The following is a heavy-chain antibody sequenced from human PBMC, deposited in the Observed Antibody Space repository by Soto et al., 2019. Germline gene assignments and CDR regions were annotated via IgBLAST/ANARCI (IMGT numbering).Heavy chain of an antibody. Sequence: PGGSLRLSCAASGFTFNTYDMHWVRQAPGKGLEWVAMISFDSRDQYYADSFKGRFTISRDNSENTVYLQMNSLRVDDTGVFFCARAQAIYGSRDWYLGVCGRGTMVTV. D-gene: IGHD2-21*01. CDR1: GFTFNTYD. CDR2: ISFDSRDQ. J-gene: IGHJ2*01. CDR3: ARAQAIYGSRDWYLGV. V-gene: IGHV3-30*03.